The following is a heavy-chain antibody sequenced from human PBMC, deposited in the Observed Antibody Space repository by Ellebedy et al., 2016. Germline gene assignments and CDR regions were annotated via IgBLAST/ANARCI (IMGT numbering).Heavy chain of an antibody. V-gene: IGHV1-69*13. CDR3: AREDGGSYSFDF. CDR1: GYTFSNYA. CDR2: IVPMSGSA. D-gene: IGHD1-26*01. J-gene: IGHJ4*02. Sequence: SVKVSXKASGYTFSNYAITWVRQAPGQGLEWMGGIVPMSGSAGHAQNFQGRVTITADESTTTVYMEVTNLRSDDTAVYYCAREDGGSYSFDFWGQGTLVTVSS.